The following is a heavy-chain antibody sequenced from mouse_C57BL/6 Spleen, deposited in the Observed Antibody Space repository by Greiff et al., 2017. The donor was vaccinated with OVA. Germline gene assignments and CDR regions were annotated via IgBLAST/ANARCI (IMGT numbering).Heavy chain of an antibody. J-gene: IGHJ1*03. CDR1: GYSITSGYY. V-gene: IGHV3-6*01. Sequence: EVQRVESGPGLVKPSQSLSLTCSVTGYSITSGYYWNWIRQFPGNKLEWMGYISYDGGNNYNPSLKNRISITRDTSKNQFFLKLNSVTTEDTATYYCAKDDYDWYFDVWGTGTTVTVSS. D-gene: IGHD2-4*01. CDR2: ISYDGGN. CDR3: AKDDYDWYFDV.